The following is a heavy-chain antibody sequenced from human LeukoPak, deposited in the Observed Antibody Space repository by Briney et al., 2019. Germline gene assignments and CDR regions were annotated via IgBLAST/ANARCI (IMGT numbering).Heavy chain of an antibody. J-gene: IGHJ4*02. V-gene: IGHV4-34*01. CDR2: INHSGST. CDR3: ARGLDAAMVNFDY. D-gene: IGHD5-18*01. CDR1: GGSFSGYY. Sequence: SETLSLTCAVYGGSFSGYYWSWIRQPPGKGLEWVGEINHSGSTNYNPSLKSRVTISVDTSKNQFSLKLSSVTAADTAVYYCARGLDAAMVNFDYWGQGTLVTVSS.